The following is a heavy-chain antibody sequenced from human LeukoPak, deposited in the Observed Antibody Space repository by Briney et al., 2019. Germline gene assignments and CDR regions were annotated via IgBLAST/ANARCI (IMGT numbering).Heavy chain of an antibody. J-gene: IGHJ4*02. CDR2: IWYDGSNK. Sequence: GGSLRLSCAASGFTFSSYGMHWVRQAPGKGLEWVAVIWYDGSNKYYADSVKGRFTISRGNSKNTLYLQMNSLRAEDTAVYYCARVEQQLVRGDYFDYWGQGTLVTVSS. D-gene: IGHD6-13*01. CDR1: GFTFSSYG. CDR3: ARVEQQLVRGDYFDY. V-gene: IGHV3-33*01.